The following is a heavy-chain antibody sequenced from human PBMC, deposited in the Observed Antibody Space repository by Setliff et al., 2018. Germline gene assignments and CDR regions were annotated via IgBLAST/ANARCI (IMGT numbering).Heavy chain of an antibody. J-gene: IGHJ4*02. CDR1: GGSFSGYY. D-gene: IGHD5-12*01. CDR2: INHSGST. V-gene: IGHV4-34*01. Sequence: PSETLSLTCAVYGGSFSGYYWSWICQPPGKGLEWIGEINHSGSTNYNPSLKSRVTISVDTSKNQFSLKLSSVTAADTAVYYCARLGYRGDLDYWGQGTLVTVSS. CDR3: ARLGYRGDLDY.